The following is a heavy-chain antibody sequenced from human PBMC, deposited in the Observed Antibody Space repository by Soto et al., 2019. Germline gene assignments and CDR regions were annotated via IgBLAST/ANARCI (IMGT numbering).Heavy chain of an antibody. CDR2: ITFNGGEK. V-gene: IGHV3-30*19. CDR1: GFTFSAYG. D-gene: IGHD3-22*01. J-gene: IGHJ4*02. Sequence: QVQLVESGGGVVQPGRSLRLSCAASGFTFSAYGMHWGRQAPGKGLEWVALITFNGGEKYYADSSKGRFTISRDNSNDTLYLHMDSLRAEDTAMYYCARDTDDSSAYKPDYWGQGTLVTVSS. CDR3: ARDTDDSSAYKPDY.